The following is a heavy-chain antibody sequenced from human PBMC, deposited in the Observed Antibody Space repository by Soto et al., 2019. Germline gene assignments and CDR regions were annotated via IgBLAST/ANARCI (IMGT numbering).Heavy chain of an antibody. V-gene: IGHV4-39*01. CDR3: ARLYCSSTTCAKLGIIDY. J-gene: IGHJ4*02. D-gene: IGHD2-2*01. CDR1: GGSISTSSYY. CDR2: IYYSGST. Sequence: QLQLQESGPGLVKPSETLSLTCSVSGGSISTSSYYWGWIRQSPGKGLEWIGTIYYSGSTYYNPSLRIRVTISVDTSKNQFSLKLSSVTAADTAVYFCARLYCSSTTCAKLGIIDYWGQGTLVTVSS.